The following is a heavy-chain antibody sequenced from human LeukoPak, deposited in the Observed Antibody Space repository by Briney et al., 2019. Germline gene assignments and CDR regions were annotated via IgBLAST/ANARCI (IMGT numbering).Heavy chain of an antibody. V-gene: IGHV3-30*03. CDR3: AREDGYNPNQGLDY. CDR2: ISYGGSNK. D-gene: IGHD5-24*01. CDR1: GFTFSNYG. Sequence: PGGSLRLSCAASGFTFSNYGMHWVRQAPGKGLEWVAVISYGGSNKYYVGSVKGRFTISRDNSKNTLYLQMNSLRAEDTAIYYCAREDGYNPNQGLDYWGQGTLVTVSS. J-gene: IGHJ4*02.